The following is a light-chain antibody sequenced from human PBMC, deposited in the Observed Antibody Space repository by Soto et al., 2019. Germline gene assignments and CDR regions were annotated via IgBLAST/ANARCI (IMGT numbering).Light chain of an antibody. CDR2: TVS. CDR1: QSLLDSDDGNTY. CDR3: MQRIEFPLT. Sequence: DIVMTQTPLSLTVTPGEPASISCRSSQSLLDSDDGNTYLDWYLQKPAHSPQLLIYTVSYRASGVPDRFSGSGSGTDFTLKISRVEAEDVGVYYCMQRIEFPLTFGGGTKVEIK. V-gene: IGKV2-40*01. J-gene: IGKJ4*01.